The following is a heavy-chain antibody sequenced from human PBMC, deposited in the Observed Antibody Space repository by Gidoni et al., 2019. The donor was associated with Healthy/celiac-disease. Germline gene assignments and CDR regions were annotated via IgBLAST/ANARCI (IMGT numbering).Heavy chain of an antibody. Sequence: QVQLGESGGGVVQPGRSLRVSCAASGFTFSSYGMHWVRQAPGKGLEWVAVISYYGSNKFYADSVKGRFTISRDNFKTTLYLQMNSLIAEDTAVYYCAKDLSGVINDVWGQGTTVTFSS. V-gene: IGHV3-30*18. CDR1: GFTFSSYG. CDR3: AKDLSGVINDV. J-gene: IGHJ6*02. CDR2: ISYYGSNK. D-gene: IGHD3-3*01.